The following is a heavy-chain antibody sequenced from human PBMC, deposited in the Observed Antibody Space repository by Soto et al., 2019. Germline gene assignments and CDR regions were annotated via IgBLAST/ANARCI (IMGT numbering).Heavy chain of an antibody. Sequence: SVKVSCKASGGTFSSDAISWVRQAPGQGLEWMGGIIPIFGTANYAQKFQGRVTITADESTSTAYMELSSLRSEDTAVYYCARAWPHCSGGSCYQYYFDYWGQGTLVTVSS. J-gene: IGHJ4*02. V-gene: IGHV1-69*13. CDR2: IIPIFGTA. CDR3: ARAWPHCSGGSCYQYYFDY. CDR1: GGTFSSDA. D-gene: IGHD2-15*01.